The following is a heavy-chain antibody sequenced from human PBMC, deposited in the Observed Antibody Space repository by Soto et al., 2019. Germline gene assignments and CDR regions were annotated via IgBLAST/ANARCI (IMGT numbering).Heavy chain of an antibody. D-gene: IGHD6-6*01. CDR3: ARDHYSSSYTYYYYYMDV. CDR2: IYSGGST. Sequence: PGGSLRLSCAASGFTVSSNYMSWVRQAPGKGLEWVSVIYSGGSTYYADFVKGRFTISRHNSKNTLYLQMNSLRAEDTAVYYCARDHYSSSYTYYYYYMDVWGKGTTVTVSS. CDR1: GFTVSSNY. V-gene: IGHV3-53*04. J-gene: IGHJ6*03.